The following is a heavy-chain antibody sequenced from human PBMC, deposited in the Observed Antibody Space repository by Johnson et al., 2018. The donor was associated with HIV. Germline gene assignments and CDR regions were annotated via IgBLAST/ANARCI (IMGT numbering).Heavy chain of an antibody. J-gene: IGHJ3*02. CDR2: ISYDGSNK. CDR1: GFTFSNAW. Sequence: QVQLVESGGGLVKPGGSLRLSCAASGFTFSNAWMSWVRQAPGKGLDWVTVISYDGSNKYYADSVKGRFTISRDNSKNTLHLQMNSLRPEDTAVYYCASTCGGDCSRGDAFDIWGQGTMVTVSS. CDR3: ASTCGGDCSRGDAFDI. D-gene: IGHD2-21*02. V-gene: IGHV3-30-3*01.